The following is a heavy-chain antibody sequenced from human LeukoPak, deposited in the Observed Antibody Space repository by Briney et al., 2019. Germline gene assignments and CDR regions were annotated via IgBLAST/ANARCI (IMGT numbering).Heavy chain of an antibody. Sequence: SETLSLTCTVSGGSISSYYWSWIRQPPGKGLEWIGYIYYSGSTNYNPSLKSRVTISADTSKNQFSLELSSVTAADTAVYYCARVVAGIQLWLDGDYWGQGTLVTVSS. CDR1: GGSISSYY. D-gene: IGHD5-18*01. CDR2: IYYSGST. CDR3: ARVVAGIQLWLDGDY. V-gene: IGHV4-59*01. J-gene: IGHJ4*02.